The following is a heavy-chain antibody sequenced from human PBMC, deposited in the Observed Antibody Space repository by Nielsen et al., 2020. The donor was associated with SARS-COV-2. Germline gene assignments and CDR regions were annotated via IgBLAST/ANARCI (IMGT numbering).Heavy chain of an antibody. V-gene: IGHV4-30-2*01. CDR3: ARGRDTTTNSYLDV. D-gene: IGHD4-17*01. CDR1: GGSISSGGYS. J-gene: IGHJ6*02. CDR2: IYHSGST. Sequence: SETLSLTCAVSGGSISSGGYSWSWIRQPPGKGLEWIGYIYHSGSTYYNPSLKSRVTISVDRSKNQFSLKLSSVTAADTAVYYCARGRDTTTNSYLDVWGQGTTVTVSS.